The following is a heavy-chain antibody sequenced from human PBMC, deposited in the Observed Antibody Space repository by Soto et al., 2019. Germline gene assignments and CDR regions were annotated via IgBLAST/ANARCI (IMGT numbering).Heavy chain of an antibody. J-gene: IGHJ4*02. CDR1: GFTFSTYA. CDR2: ISGSGSNK. CDR3: AKASVGATPYYFDY. Sequence: PGGSLRLSCSSSGFTFSTYAMSWVRQAPGKGLEWVSAISGSGSNKYYADSVKGRFTISRDNSKNTLYLQMNSLRAEDTAVYYCAKASVGATPYYFDYWGQGTLVTVSS. D-gene: IGHD1-26*01. V-gene: IGHV3-23*01.